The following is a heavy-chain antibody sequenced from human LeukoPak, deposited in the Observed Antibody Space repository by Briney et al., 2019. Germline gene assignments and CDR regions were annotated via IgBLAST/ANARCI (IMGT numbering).Heavy chain of an antibody. CDR1: GYSIRSGYY. V-gene: IGHV4-38-2*02. CDR2: IYHSGST. CDR3: ARGYYYDSSQH. Sequence: SETLSLTCTVSGYSIRSGYYWGWIRQPPGKGLEWIGSIYHSGSTYYNPSLKSRVTISVDTSKNQFSLKLSSVTAADTAVYYCARGYYYDSSQHWGQGTLVTVSS. J-gene: IGHJ1*01. D-gene: IGHD3-22*01.